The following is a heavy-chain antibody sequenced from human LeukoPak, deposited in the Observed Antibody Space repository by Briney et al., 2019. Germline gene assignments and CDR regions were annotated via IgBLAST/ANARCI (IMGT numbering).Heavy chain of an antibody. V-gene: IGHV3-48*02. CDR3: ARDLAVSYDFWSGYYDSPGFDY. J-gene: IGHJ4*02. Sequence: PGGSLRLSCAASGFTFSSYSMNWVRQAPGEGLEWVSYISSSSSTIYYADSVKGRFTISRDNAKNSLYLQMNSLRDEDTAVYYCARDLAVSYDFWSGYYDSPGFDYWGQGTLVTVSS. CDR2: ISSSSSTI. CDR1: GFTFSSYS. D-gene: IGHD3-3*01.